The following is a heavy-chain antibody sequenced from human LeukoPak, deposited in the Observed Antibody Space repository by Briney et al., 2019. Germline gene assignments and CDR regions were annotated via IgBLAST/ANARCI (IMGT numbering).Heavy chain of an antibody. J-gene: IGHJ4*01. V-gene: IGHV4-61*01. D-gene: IGHD3-10*01. CDR3: ARHGEGGGPFHC. CDR1: GDPQCISNHF. CDR2: IYYSGST. Sequence: SETQTLPCSVSGDPQCISNHFGGWIRQPPGKGLEWIGYIYYSGSTNYNPSLKSRVTISVDTSKNQFSLKLSSVTAADTAVYYCARHGEGGGPFHCSGQGTLVTVSS.